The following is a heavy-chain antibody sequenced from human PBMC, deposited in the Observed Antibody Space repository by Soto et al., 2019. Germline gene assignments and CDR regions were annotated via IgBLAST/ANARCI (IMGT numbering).Heavy chain of an antibody. CDR2: IYHTGST. D-gene: IGHD2-15*01. V-gene: IGHV4-30-2*01. CDR3: ASAAPITYCSGGSCYAPAFDY. CDR1: GGSISRGGYS. Sequence: SETLSLTCAVSGGSISRGGYSWSWIRQPPGKGLEWIGYIYHTGSTSYNPSLKSRVTISVDRSKNQFSLKLSSVTAADTAVYYCASAAPITYCSGGSCYAPAFDYWGQGTLVTVSS. J-gene: IGHJ4*02.